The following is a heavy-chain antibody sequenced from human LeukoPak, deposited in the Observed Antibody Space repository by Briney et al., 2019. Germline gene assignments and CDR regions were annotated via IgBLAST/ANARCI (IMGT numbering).Heavy chain of an antibody. D-gene: IGHD5/OR15-5a*01. V-gene: IGHV3-30*04. J-gene: IGHJ1*01. Sequence: PGRSLRLSCAASGFPFSNYGMHWVRQAPGKGLEWVAVISSDGGDEYYADSVRGRFTISRDDSENTLFLQMNSLRPEDTAIYYCARSESVHAENFQHWGQGTLVTVSS. CDR3: ARSESVHAENFQH. CDR2: ISSDGGDE. CDR1: GFPFSNYG.